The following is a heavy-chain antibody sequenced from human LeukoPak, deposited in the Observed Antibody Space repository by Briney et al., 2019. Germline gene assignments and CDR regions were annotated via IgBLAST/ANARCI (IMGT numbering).Heavy chain of an antibody. J-gene: IGHJ5*02. CDR1: GFTFSNYE. D-gene: IGHD6-13*01. CDR2: ISSIDSTT. CDR3: ARGLASSNWPHWFDP. V-gene: IGHV3-48*03. Sequence: GSLRLSCAASGFTFSNYEMNWVRQAPGKGLEWVSYISSIDSTTYYADSVKGRFTNSRDNAKNSLYLQMNSLRVEDTAVYHCARGLASSNWPHWFDPWGQGTLVSVSS.